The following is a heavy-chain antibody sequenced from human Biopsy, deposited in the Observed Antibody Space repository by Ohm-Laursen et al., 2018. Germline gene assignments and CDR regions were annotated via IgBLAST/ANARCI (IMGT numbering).Heavy chain of an antibody. CDR2: NIPILGTG. CDR1: GGTFSNYG. CDR3: ATKLTGYYHH. Sequence: SVKVSCKAPGGTFSNYGVNWVRQAPGQGLEWLGGNIPILGTGNYAQKFQDRVTVAADTSTSTATMELRSLRSDDTAVYYCATKLTGYYHHWGQGILVIVPS. J-gene: IGHJ1*01. D-gene: IGHD3-9*01. V-gene: IGHV1-69*06.